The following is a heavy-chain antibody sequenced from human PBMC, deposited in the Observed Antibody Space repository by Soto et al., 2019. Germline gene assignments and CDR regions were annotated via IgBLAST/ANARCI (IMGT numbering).Heavy chain of an antibody. CDR2: IWYDGSNK. V-gene: IGHV3-33*01. CDR3: ARDLFPLGSYYFDY. D-gene: IGHD3-10*01. CDR1: GFTFSSYG. Sequence: SLRLSCAASGFTFSSYGMHWVRQAPGKGLEWVAVIWYDGSNKYYADSVKGRFTISRDNSKNTLYLQMNSLRAEDTAVYYCARDLFPLGSYYFDYWGQGTLVTVSS. J-gene: IGHJ4*02.